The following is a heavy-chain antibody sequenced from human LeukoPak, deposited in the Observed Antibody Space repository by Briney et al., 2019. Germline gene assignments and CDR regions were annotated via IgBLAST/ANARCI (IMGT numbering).Heavy chain of an antibody. D-gene: IGHD6-6*01. Sequence: ASVKVSCKASGYTFTSYDINWVRQATGQGLEWVGWMNPNSGNTGYAQKFQGRVTMTRSTSISTAYMELNSLRAEDTAVYYCARDGKQLAPYYYYYYYMDVWGKGTTVTVSS. CDR3: ARDGKQLAPYYYYYYYMDV. CDR1: GYTFTSYD. J-gene: IGHJ6*03. V-gene: IGHV1-8*01. CDR2: MNPNSGNT.